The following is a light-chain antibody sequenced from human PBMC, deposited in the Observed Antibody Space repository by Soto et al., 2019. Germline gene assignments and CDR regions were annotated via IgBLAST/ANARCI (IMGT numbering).Light chain of an antibody. CDR1: QSVSSSY. CDR2: GAS. V-gene: IGKV3-20*01. J-gene: IGKJ3*01. CDR3: QQYGSSPPT. Sequence: EIVLTQSPATLSLSPGERATLSRRASQSVSSSYLAWYQQKPGQAPRLLIYGASSRATGIPDRFSGSRSGTDVTLAISRLEPEDFAVYYWQQYGSSPPTFGHGTKVDIK.